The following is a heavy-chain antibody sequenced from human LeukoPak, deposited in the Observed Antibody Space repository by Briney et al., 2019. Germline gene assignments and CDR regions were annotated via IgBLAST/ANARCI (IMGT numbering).Heavy chain of an antibody. Sequence: SETLSLTCTVSGSSISSYYWSWIRQPPGKGLEWIGYIYYSGSTNYNPSLKSRVTISVDTPKNQFSLKLSSVTAADTAVYYCARVIRGYCSSTSCHSNAFDIWGQGTMVTVSS. CDR2: IYYSGST. D-gene: IGHD2-2*01. V-gene: IGHV4-59*01. CDR1: GSSISSYY. CDR3: ARVIRGYCSSTSCHSNAFDI. J-gene: IGHJ3*02.